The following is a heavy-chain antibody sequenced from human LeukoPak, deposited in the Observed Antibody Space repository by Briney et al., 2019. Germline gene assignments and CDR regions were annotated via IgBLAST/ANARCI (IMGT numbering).Heavy chain of an antibody. CDR1: GFTFSSYA. V-gene: IGHV3-23*01. CDR2: ISGSGGST. Sequence: GGSLRLSCAASGFTFSSYAMSWVRQAPGKGLERVSAISGSGGSTYYADSVKGRFTISRDNSKNTLYLQMNSLRAEDTAVYYCAKVGGIVVVPAAIMGNNWFDPWGQGTLVTVSS. J-gene: IGHJ5*02. D-gene: IGHD2-2*01. CDR3: AKVGGIVVVPAAIMGNNWFDP.